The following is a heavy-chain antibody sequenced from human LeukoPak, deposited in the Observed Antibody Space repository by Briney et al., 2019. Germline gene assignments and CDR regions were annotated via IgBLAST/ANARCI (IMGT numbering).Heavy chain of an antibody. CDR3: ARVGSDSSGWRRFDY. Sequence: ASVKVSCKASGHTFTSYGISWVRQAPGQGLEWMGWINPNSGGTNYAQKFQGRVTMTRDTSISTAYMELSRLRSDDTAVYYCARVGSDSSGWRRFDYWGQGTLVTVSS. CDR2: INPNSGGT. V-gene: IGHV1-2*02. D-gene: IGHD6-19*01. J-gene: IGHJ4*02. CDR1: GHTFTSYG.